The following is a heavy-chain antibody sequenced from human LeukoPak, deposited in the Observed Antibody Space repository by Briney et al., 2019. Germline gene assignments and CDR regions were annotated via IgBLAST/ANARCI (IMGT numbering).Heavy chain of an antibody. Sequence: ASVKVSCKASGYTFISYFMNLVRQAPGQGLEWMGIINPSGGRTNYAQKFEGRVIVTRDTSTSRVYMELYSLRSEDTAVYYCARGGRDYGDFLAGHWGQGTLVTVSS. CDR2: INPSGGRT. CDR3: ARGGRDYGDFLAGH. D-gene: IGHD4-17*01. V-gene: IGHV1-46*01. CDR1: GYTFISYF. J-gene: IGHJ4*02.